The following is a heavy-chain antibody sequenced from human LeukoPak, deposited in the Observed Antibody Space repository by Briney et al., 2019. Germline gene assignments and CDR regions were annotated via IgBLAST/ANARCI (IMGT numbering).Heavy chain of an antibody. V-gene: IGHV1-2*02. D-gene: IGHD6-19*01. CDR3: ARGPTSIAVAGTDNGNY. CDR2: INPNSGGT. CDR1: GYTFTGYY. Sequence: ASVKVSCKASGYTFTGYYTHWVRQAPGQGLEWMGWINPNSGGTNYAQKFQGRVTMTRDTSISTAYMELSRLRSDDTAVYYCARGPTSIAVAGTDNGNYWGQGTLVTVSS. J-gene: IGHJ4*02.